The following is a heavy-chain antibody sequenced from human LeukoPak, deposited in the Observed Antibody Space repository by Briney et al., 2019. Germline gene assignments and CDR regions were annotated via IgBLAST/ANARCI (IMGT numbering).Heavy chain of an antibody. Sequence: IXSXYXXXIRQPPGKGLEWIGYIYTSGSTNYNPSLKSRVTISVDTSKNQFSLKLSSVTAADTAVYYCARLGPPAYYYMDVWGKGTTVTVSS. V-gene: IGHV4-4*09. CDR3: ARLGPPAYYYMDV. CDR1: IXSXY. J-gene: IGHJ6*03. CDR2: IYTSGST.